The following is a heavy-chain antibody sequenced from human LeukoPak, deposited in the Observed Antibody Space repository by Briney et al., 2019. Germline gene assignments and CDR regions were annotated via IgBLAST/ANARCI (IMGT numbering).Heavy chain of an antibody. CDR2: IYTSGST. V-gene: IGHV4-4*07. CDR1: GGSISSYY. J-gene: IGHJ4*02. Sequence: SETLSLTCTVSGGSISSYYWSWIRQPAGKGLEWIGRIYTSGSTNYNPSLKSRVTISVDTSKNQFSLTMRAVTAADTALYYCARSEINDYMRFWGQGILVTVSS. D-gene: IGHD4-11*01. CDR3: ARSEINDYMRF.